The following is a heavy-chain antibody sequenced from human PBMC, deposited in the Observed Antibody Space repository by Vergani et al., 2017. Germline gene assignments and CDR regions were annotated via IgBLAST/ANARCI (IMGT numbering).Heavy chain of an antibody. CDR2: ISGSGGST. V-gene: IGHV3-23*01. CDR1: GFTFSSYA. D-gene: IGHD1-26*01. J-gene: IGHJ6*02. Sequence: EVQLLESGGGLVQPGGSLRLSCAASGFTFSSYAMSWVRKAPGKGLEWVSAISGSGGSTYYADSVKGRFTISTDNSKTTLYLQMTSLRAEDTAVDYCSKFPGIVGGGYYYYGMDVWGQGTTVTVSS. CDR3: SKFPGIVGGGYYYYGMDV.